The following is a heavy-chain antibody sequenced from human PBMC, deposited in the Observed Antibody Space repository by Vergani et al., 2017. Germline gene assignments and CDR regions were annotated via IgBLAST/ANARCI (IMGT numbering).Heavy chain of an antibody. CDR3: ARDLIVGATAERST. CDR1: GFTFSRHW. J-gene: IGHJ3*01. D-gene: IGHD1-26*01. V-gene: IGHV3-20*04. CDR2: INWNGGST. Sequence: EVQLVESGGGLVQPGGSLRLSCAASGFTFSRHWMHWVRQAPGKGLEWVSGINWNGGSTGYADSVKGRFTISRDNAKNSLYLQMNSLRAEDTALYYCARDLIVGATAERSTWGQGTMVTVSS.